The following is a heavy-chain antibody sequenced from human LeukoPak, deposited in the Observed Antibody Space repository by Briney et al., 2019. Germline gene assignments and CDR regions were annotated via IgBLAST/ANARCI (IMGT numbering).Heavy chain of an antibody. CDR3: ARPRYCSSTSCYYFDY. V-gene: IGHV4-39*01. CDR1: GGSISSSSYY. D-gene: IGHD2-2*01. Sequence: SETLSLTCTVSGGSISSSSYYWGWIRQPPGKGLEWIGSIYYSGSTYYNPSLKSRVTISVDTSKNQFSLELSSVTAADTAVYYCARPRYCSSTSCYYFDYWGQGTLVTVSS. CDR2: IYYSGST. J-gene: IGHJ4*02.